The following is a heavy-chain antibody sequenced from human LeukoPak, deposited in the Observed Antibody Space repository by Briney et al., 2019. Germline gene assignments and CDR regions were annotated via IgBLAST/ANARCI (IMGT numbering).Heavy chain of an antibody. D-gene: IGHD2-2*01. Sequence: SVNVSCKASGGTFSSYAINWARQAPGQGLEWMGGIISIFGTVNYAQKFQGRVTITADESTSTAYMELSSLRSEDTAVYYCAREGVGGTLKYQLLKYWFDPWGQGTLVTVSS. CDR2: IISIFGTV. J-gene: IGHJ5*02. CDR3: AREGVGGTLKYQLLKYWFDP. V-gene: IGHV1-69*13. CDR1: GGTFSSYA.